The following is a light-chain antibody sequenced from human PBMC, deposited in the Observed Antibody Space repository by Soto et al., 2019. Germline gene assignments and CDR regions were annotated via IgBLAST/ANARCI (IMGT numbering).Light chain of an antibody. V-gene: IGLV2-14*03. CDR1: SSDVGAYNY. CDR3: SSFTRSNSYV. CDR2: DVS. Sequence: QSALTQPASVSGSPGQSITISCTGTSSDVGAYNYVSWYQQHPGKVPELMIYDVSDRPSGVSNRFSGSKSGNTASLTISGLQAEDEADYYCSSFTRSNSYVFGTGTKVTVL. J-gene: IGLJ1*01.